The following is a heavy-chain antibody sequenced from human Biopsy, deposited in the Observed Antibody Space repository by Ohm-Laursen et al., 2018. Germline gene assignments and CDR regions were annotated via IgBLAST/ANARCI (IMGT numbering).Heavy chain of an antibody. D-gene: IGHD2-15*01. CDR2: INQAGTT. CDR3: GNEVHGRDY. J-gene: IGHJ4*02. V-gene: IGHV4-34*08. Sequence: SDTLSLTCAVFGKTFSDYQWSWIRQPPGKGLEWIGQINQAGTTNYNPSLKSRVSISADASKYEFSLRLTSVTAADTAVYLCGNEVHGRDYWGLGAQVTVSP. CDR1: GKTFSDYQ.